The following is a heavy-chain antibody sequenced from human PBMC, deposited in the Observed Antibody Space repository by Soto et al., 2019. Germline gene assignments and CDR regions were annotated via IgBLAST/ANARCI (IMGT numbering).Heavy chain of an antibody. CDR1: GGSMSTYY. V-gene: IGHV4-4*07. CDR3: ARGSLFGYGMDV. CDR2: IYTSGST. Sequence: QVQLQESGPGLMKPSETLSLICTVSGGSMSTYYWSWVRQPAGKGLEWIGRIYTSGSTNFNPSLQSRVTMSVDTAKKQFSLKVTSVTAADTAVYYCARGSLFGYGMDVWGQGTTVIVSS. D-gene: IGHD3-16*01. J-gene: IGHJ6*02.